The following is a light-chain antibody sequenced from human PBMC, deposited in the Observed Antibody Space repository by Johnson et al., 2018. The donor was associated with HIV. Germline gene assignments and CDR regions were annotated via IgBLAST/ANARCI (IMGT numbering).Light chain of an antibody. CDR3: GTWDTSLGPQYV. CDR1: SSNIGTNY. V-gene: IGLV1-51*02. Sequence: QSVLTPPPSVSAAPGQNVNISCSGGSSNIGTNYVSWYQQFPGTASNLLSYENNKRPSGIHHRFSYSPSASSDTLAITGLRTGDDADYYCGTWDTSLGPQYVFGSGTKVTVL. CDR2: ENN. J-gene: IGLJ1*01.